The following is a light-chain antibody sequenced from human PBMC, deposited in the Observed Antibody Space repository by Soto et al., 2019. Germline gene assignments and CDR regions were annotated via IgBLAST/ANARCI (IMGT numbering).Light chain of an antibody. CDR3: QQYYSLPPT. CDR2: DAS. V-gene: IGKV3-11*01. J-gene: IGKJ1*01. CDR1: QSVSSY. Sequence: EIVLTQSPATLSLSPGERATLSCRASQSVSSYLAWYQQKPGQAPRLLIYDASNRATGIPARFSGSGSGTDFTLTISSLEPEDFAVYYCQQYYSLPPTFGQGTKVEIK.